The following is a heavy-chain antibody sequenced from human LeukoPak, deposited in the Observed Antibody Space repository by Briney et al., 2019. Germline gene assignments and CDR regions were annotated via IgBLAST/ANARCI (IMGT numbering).Heavy chain of an antibody. Sequence: GGSLRLSCAASGFTFSSYGMHWVRQAPGKGLEWVGRIKSKTDGGTTDYAAPVKGRFTISRDDSKNTLYLQMNSLKTEDTAVYYCTTADYGRRDYWGQGTLVTVSS. J-gene: IGHJ4*02. V-gene: IGHV3-15*01. CDR2: IKSKTDGGTT. CDR1: GFTFSSYG. D-gene: IGHD3-10*01. CDR3: TTADYGRRDY.